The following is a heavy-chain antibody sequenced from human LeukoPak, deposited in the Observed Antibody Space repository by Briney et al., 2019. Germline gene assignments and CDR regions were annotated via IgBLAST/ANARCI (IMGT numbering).Heavy chain of an antibody. J-gene: IGHJ3*02. CDR2: IYYSGST. CDR1: GGSISSSSYY. V-gene: IGHV4-39*01. D-gene: IGHD1-26*01. Sequence: SETLSLTCTVSGGSISSSSYYWGWIRQPPGKGLGWIGSIYYSGSTYYNPSLKSRVTISVDTSKNQFSLKLSSVTAADTAVYYCARLWAGPLAFDIWGQGTMVTVSS. CDR3: ARLWAGPLAFDI.